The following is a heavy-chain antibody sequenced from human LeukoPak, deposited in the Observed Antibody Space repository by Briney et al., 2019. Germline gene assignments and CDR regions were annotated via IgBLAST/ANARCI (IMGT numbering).Heavy chain of an antibody. Sequence: GALRLSCAASGFTFSSYWMDWVRQAPGKGLVWVSRIASDGSSTTYADSVKGRFSISRDNAKNTLYLQMNSLRVEDTAVYYCARGRPHGNDYWGQGTLVTVSS. J-gene: IGHJ4*02. CDR3: ARGRPHGNDY. CDR1: GFTFSSYW. CDR2: IASDGSST. V-gene: IGHV3-74*01. D-gene: IGHD4-23*01.